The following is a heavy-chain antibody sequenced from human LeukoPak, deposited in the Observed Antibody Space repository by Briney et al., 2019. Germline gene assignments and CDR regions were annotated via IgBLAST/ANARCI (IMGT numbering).Heavy chain of an antibody. CDR1: GFTFSTYN. V-gene: IGHV3-21*01. D-gene: IGHD6-19*01. CDR3: ARVFISGWYVDY. Sequence: GGSLRLSCAASGFTFSTYNMNWVRQAPGKGLEWVSSININSAYIYYADSVKGRFTISRDNAKNSLYLQMNSLRAEDTAVYFCARVFISGWYVDYWGQGTLVTVSS. CDR2: ININSAYI. J-gene: IGHJ4*02.